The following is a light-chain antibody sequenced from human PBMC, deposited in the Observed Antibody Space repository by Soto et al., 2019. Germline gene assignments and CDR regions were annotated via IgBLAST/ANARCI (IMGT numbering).Light chain of an antibody. CDR2: GVS. J-gene: IGKJ1*01. CDR1: QSVSSNY. CDR3: QQYGDSPPWT. V-gene: IGKV3-20*01. Sequence: EIVLTQSPDTLSLSPGERATLSCRASQSVSSNYLAWYQQKAGQAPRLLIYGVSSRATGIPDRFSGSGSGTDFTLTISRLEPEDFAVYYCQQYGDSPPWTFGQGTKVEIK.